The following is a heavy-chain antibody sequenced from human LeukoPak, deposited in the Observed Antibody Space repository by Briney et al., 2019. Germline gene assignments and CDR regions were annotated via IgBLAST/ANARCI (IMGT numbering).Heavy chain of an antibody. Sequence: SETLSLTCTVSGGSISSGGYYWSWIRQHPGKGLEWIGYIYYSGSTYYNPSLKSRVTISVDTSKNQFSLKLSSVTAADTAVYYCASSGYCSSTSCYNPYNWFDPWGQGTLVTVSS. CDR3: ASSGYCSSTSCYNPYNWFDP. CDR2: IYYSGST. V-gene: IGHV4-31*03. J-gene: IGHJ5*02. D-gene: IGHD2-2*02. CDR1: GGSISSGGYY.